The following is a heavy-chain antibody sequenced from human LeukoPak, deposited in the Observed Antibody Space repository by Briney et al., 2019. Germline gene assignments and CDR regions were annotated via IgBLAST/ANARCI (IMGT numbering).Heavy chain of an antibody. V-gene: IGHV4-34*01. CDR1: GGSFSGYY. Sequence: SETLSLTCAVYGGSFSGYYWSWIRQPPGKGLEWIGEINHSGSTNYNPSLKSRVTISVDASKNQFSLKLSSVTAADTAVYYCASLVDGYNSSSDYWGQGTLVTVSS. CDR3: ASLVDGYNSSSDY. D-gene: IGHD5-24*01. J-gene: IGHJ4*02. CDR2: INHSGST.